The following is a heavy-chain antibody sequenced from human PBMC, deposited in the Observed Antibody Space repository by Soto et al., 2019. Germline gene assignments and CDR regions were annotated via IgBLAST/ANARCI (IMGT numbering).Heavy chain of an antibody. V-gene: IGHV3-49*04. Sequence: GWSLRLSCATCGFDFGDYSFTWVRHCPWRGLEWFAFIRAKPAGGTAEYAASVKGRFTLSRDDSESIAYLQMNSLKMEDTGMYYCSIIGTGPTTRWFFDYWCKG. CDR2: IRAKPAGGTA. J-gene: IGHJ4*02. D-gene: IGHD1-26*01. CDR3: SIIGTGPTTRWFFDY. CDR1: GFDFGDYS.